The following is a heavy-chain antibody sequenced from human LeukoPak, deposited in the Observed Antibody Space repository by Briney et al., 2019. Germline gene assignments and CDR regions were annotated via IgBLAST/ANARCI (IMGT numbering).Heavy chain of an antibody. J-gene: IGHJ4*02. Sequence: GGSLRLSCAASGFTFSSYEMNWVRQAPGKGLEWVSYISSSGSTIYYADSVKGRFTISRDNAKNSLYLQMNSLRAEDTAVYYCARGLWFGELFPYWGQGTLITVSS. CDR3: ARGLWFGELFPY. V-gene: IGHV3-48*03. CDR1: GFTFSSYE. CDR2: ISSSGSTI. D-gene: IGHD3-10*01.